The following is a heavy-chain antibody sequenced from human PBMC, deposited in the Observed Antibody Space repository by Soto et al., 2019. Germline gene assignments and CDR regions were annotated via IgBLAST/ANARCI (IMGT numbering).Heavy chain of an antibody. CDR1: GFTFSSYS. D-gene: IGHD3-10*01. J-gene: IGHJ6*02. V-gene: IGHV3-48*02. CDR3: ARDLWFGELSLYYYYYGMDV. CDR2: ISSSSSTI. Sequence: GESLKISCAASGFTFSSYSMNWVRQAPGKGLEWVSYISSSSSTIYYADSVKGRFTISRDNAKNSLYLQMNSLRDEDTAVYYCARDLWFGELSLYYYYYGMDVWGQGTTVTVSS.